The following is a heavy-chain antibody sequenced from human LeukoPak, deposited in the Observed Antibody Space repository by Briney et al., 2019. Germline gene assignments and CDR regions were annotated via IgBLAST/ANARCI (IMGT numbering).Heavy chain of an antibody. CDR3: ARDARDIVVVPAALYFYYGMDV. V-gene: IGHV1-2*02. Sequence: ASVKVSCKASGYTFTGYYMHWVRQAPGQGLEWMGWINPNSGGTNYAQKFQGRVTMTGDTSISTAYMELSRLRSDDTAVYYCARDARDIVVVPAALYFYYGMDVWGQGTTVTVSS. CDR2: INPNSGGT. J-gene: IGHJ6*02. D-gene: IGHD2-2*01. CDR1: GYTFTGYY.